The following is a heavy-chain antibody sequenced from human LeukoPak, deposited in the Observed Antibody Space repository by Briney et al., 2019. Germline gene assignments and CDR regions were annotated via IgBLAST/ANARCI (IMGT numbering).Heavy chain of an antibody. CDR2: ISGSGGST. D-gene: IGHD3-10*01. V-gene: IGHV3-23*01. CDR3: ARVDNMVRGIIAY. J-gene: IGHJ4*02. Sequence: GGSLRLSCAASGFTFSSYGMSWVRQAPGKGLEWVSAISGSGGSTTYADSVKGRITISRDNSKNTLFLQVHSLRDDDTAVYYCARVDNMVRGIIAYWGQGTLVTVSS. CDR1: GFTFSSYG.